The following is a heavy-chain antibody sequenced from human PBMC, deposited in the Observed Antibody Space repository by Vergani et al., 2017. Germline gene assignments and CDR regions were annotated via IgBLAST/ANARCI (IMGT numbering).Heavy chain of an antibody. CDR1: GESFSSFY. D-gene: IGHD3-10*01. V-gene: IGHV4-34*02. Sequence: QVQLQQWGAGVVKPSGTLSLTLAVFGESFSSFYWSWIRQPPGTGLEGVGEINNDGHTNYNPSLESRGNVSRDTAKNQFSLNLMSVTAADTAMYYCAVRPRVNLVGGEIVTKRTFDYWSQGSLVTVSS. CDR2: INNDGHT. J-gene: IGHJ4*02. CDR3: AVRPRVNLVGGEIVTKRTFDY.